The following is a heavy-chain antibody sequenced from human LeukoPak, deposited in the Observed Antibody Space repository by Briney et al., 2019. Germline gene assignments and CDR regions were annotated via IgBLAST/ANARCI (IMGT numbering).Heavy chain of an antibody. CDR3: ARGTTAAAGIFAC. CDR2: IYSSGST. D-gene: IGHD6-13*01. Sequence: PSETLSLTCSVSGGSISSYYWSWVRQPAGKGLEWIGRIYSSGSTNYNPSLNSRVTMSVDTSNNQFSLRLTSVTAADTAVYYCARGTTAAAGIFACWGQGTLVTVSS. J-gene: IGHJ4*02. CDR1: GGSISSYY. V-gene: IGHV4-4*07.